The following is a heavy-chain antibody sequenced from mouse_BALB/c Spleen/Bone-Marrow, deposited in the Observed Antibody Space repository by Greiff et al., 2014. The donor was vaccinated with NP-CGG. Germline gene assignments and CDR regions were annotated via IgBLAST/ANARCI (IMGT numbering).Heavy chain of an antibody. J-gene: IGHJ4*01. D-gene: IGHD1-1*02. CDR1: GFTFSDYY. CDR3: ARSGEKYGALDY. V-gene: IGHV5-4*02. CDR2: ISAGGIHT. Sequence: EVMLVESGGGLVKPGGSLKLSSTASGFTFSDYYMYWVRQTPEKRLEWVATISAGGIHTYYPDSVKGRFTISRDNAKNNLYLQMSSLKSEDTAMYYCARSGEKYGALDYSGQGTSVTVSS.